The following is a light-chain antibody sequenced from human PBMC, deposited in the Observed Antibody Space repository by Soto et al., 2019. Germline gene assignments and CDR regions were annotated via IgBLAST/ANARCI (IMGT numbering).Light chain of an antibody. Sequence: EIVMTQSPASLSVSPGDGATLSCRASQSVASNVAWYQQKPGQGPRLLIHGASTRAVGVPARFSGSGSGTDFNLSISGLQSEDFAVYYCQQYHNWPPQYTFGQGSKLQIK. CDR1: QSVASN. J-gene: IGKJ2*01. CDR2: GAS. V-gene: IGKV3-15*01. CDR3: QQYHNWPPQYT.